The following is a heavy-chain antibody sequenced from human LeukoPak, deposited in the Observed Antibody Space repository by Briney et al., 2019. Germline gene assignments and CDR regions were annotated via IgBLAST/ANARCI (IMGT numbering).Heavy chain of an antibody. J-gene: IGHJ4*02. CDR1: GGSISGYY. Sequence: SETLSLTCTVSGGSISGYYWSWIRQPPGKGLEWIAYIYYSGATNYNPSLKSRVTTSVDTSKNQFSLKLSSVTAADTAVYYCARDHDSTGYTWDYWGQGTLVTVSS. CDR3: ARDHDSTGYTWDY. CDR2: IYYSGAT. D-gene: IGHD3-22*01. V-gene: IGHV4-59*01.